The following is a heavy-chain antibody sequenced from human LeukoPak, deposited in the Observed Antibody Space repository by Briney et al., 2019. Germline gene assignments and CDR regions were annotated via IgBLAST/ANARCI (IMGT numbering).Heavy chain of an antibody. CDR1: GFTFSSYT. CDR2: VSASSDI. CDR3: ARDALHTAHFDY. Sequence: SGGSLRLSCAASGFTFSSYTMNWVPQAPGKGLQWVSTVSASSDIHYSDSVKGRFTISRDNASTSLYLQMNSLRDEDTAVYYCARDALHTAHFDYWGQGTLVTVSS. V-gene: IGHV3-48*02. J-gene: IGHJ4*02. D-gene: IGHD5-18*01.